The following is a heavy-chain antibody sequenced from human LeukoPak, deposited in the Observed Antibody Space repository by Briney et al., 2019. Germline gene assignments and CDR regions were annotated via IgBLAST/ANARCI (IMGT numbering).Heavy chain of an antibody. V-gene: IGHV3-74*01. Sequence: PAGGSLRLSCAASGFTFSSYWMHWVRQVPGKGLVWVSRINPGGSSTAYADSVKGRSTISRDNAKNTLYLQMDSLRAEDTAIYYCARSNQADDYWGQGTLVTVSS. CDR1: GFTFSSYW. J-gene: IGHJ4*02. CDR2: INPGGSST. CDR3: ARSNQADDY. D-gene: IGHD1-14*01.